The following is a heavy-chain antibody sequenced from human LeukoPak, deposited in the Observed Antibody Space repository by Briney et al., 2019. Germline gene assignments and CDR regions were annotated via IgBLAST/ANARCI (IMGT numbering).Heavy chain of an antibody. CDR2: ISAYNGNT. CDR3: ARVPTYGSGSYYSN. J-gene: IGHJ4*02. Sequence: ASVKVSCKASGYTFTSYGISWVRQAPGQGLEWMGWISAYNGNTNYAQKLQGRVTMTTDTSTNTAYMELSRLRSDDTAVYYCARVPTYGSGSYYSNWGQGTLVTVSS. V-gene: IGHV1-18*01. D-gene: IGHD3-10*01. CDR1: GYTFTSYG.